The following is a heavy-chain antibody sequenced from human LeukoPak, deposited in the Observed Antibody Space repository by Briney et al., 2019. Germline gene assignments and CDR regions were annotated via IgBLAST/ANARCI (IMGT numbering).Heavy chain of an antibody. CDR2: IYYTGT. CDR1: GGSVTDYY. J-gene: IGHJ4*02. CDR3: ARGRGSYGPYYFDY. Sequence: SETLSLTCTVSGGSVTDYYWSWIRQSPGKGLEWIGYIYYTGTSYNPSLKSRVTISADTSKNQFSLKLISVTAADTAVYYCARGRGSYGPYYFDYWGQGTLVTVSS. V-gene: IGHV4-59*02. D-gene: IGHD1-26*01.